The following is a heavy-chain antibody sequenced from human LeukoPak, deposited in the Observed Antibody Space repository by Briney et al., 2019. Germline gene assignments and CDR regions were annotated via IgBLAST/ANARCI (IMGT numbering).Heavy chain of an antibody. D-gene: IGHD2-8*02. CDR1: GYTFTGFH. CDR3: ATYYLDTGARD. V-gene: IGHV1-2*02. Sequence: GASVKVSCKTSGYTFTGFHVFWVRQAPGQRLEWMGWINPNNGDTNYAPKFQGRVTMTRDTSITTGYMELSSLKSDDTAIYYCATYYLDTGARDWGQGTLVTVSS. CDR2: INPNNGDT. J-gene: IGHJ4*02.